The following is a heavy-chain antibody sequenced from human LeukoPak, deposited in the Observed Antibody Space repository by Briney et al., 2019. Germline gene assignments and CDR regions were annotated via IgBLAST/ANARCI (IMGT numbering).Heavy chain of an antibody. V-gene: IGHV3-7*03. J-gene: IGHJ4*02. CDR1: GFTFSNYW. CDR3: AKGRELLHFSAFDY. D-gene: IGHD1-26*01. CDR2: IKQDGSEI. Sequence: GGSLRLSCAASGFTFSNYWMGWVRQAPGKGLEWVANIKQDGSEIYYVDSVKGRFTISRDTAKDSLYLQMNSLRAEDTAVYYCAKGRELLHFSAFDYWGQGTLVTVSS.